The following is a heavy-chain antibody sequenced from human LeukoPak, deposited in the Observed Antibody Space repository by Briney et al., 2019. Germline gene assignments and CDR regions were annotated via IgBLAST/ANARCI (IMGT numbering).Heavy chain of an antibody. D-gene: IGHD3-3*01. Sequence: ASVKVSCKASGYTFTSYGISWVRQAPGQGLEWMGWISAYNGNTNYAQKLQGRVTMTTDTSTSTVYMELRSLRSDDTAVYYCATGDRNYDFWSGYYHYYYYMDVWGKGTTVTVSS. CDR3: ATGDRNYDFWSGYYHYYYYMDV. J-gene: IGHJ6*03. CDR1: GYTFTSYG. V-gene: IGHV1-18*01. CDR2: ISAYNGNT.